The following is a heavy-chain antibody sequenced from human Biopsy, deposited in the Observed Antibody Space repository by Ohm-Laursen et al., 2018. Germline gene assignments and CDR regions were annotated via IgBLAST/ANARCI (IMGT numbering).Heavy chain of an antibody. D-gene: IGHD6-13*01. CDR1: GFSLSARGMC. V-gene: IGHV2-70*11. Sequence: TQTLTLTSSFSGFSLSARGMCVSWIRQAPGKALEWLARVDWDDYKDYSASLQTKLSISKDTSNDQVVLTVNNVDPADTAIYYCARTPILIVSAGLVYRHRRHLQGMDVWGQGIAVTVS. J-gene: IGHJ6*02. CDR2: VDWDDYK. CDR3: ARTPILIVSAGLVYRHRRHLQGMDV.